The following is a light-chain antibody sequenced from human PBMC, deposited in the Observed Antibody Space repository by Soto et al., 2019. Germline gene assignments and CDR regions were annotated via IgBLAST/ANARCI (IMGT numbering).Light chain of an antibody. J-gene: IGLJ2*01. CDR2: DVS. CDR3: SSYTSSSPLGV. Sequence: QSALTQPASVSGSPGQSITISCTGTSRDVGGYNYVSWYQQHPGKAPKLMIYDVSNRPSGVSNGFFGSKSGNTASLTISGLQAEGGADYYCSSYTSSSPLGVFGGWTKLTVL. CDR1: SRDVGGYNY. V-gene: IGLV2-14*01.